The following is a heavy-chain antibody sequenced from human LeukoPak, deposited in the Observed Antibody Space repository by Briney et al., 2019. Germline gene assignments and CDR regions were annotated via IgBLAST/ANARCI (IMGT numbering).Heavy chain of an antibody. V-gene: IGHV5-10-1*01. CDR3: ARRYRSSWYAADY. CDR2: IDPSDAYT. Sequence: GESLNISCKGSGYSFTSYWISWVRQMPGKGRGGMGMIDPSDAYTTNSPSFQGHVSISDYKSISTAYLQCSSLKASDTAMCYCARRYRSSWYAADYWGQGTLVTVSS. J-gene: IGHJ4*02. CDR1: GYSFTSYW. D-gene: IGHD6-13*01.